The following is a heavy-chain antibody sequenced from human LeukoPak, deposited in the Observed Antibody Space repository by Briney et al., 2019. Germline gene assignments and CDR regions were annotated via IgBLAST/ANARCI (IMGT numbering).Heavy chain of an antibody. D-gene: IGHD5-24*01. V-gene: IGHV4-61*01. CDR1: GGSFSSGSYY. Sequence: SETLSLTCTVSGGSFSSGSYYWSWIRQPPGKGLEWIGYIYYSGSTNYNPSLKSRVTISVDTSKNQFSLKLSSVTAADTAVYNCARDGEMVNPDAFDIWGQGTMVTVSS. CDR2: IYYSGST. J-gene: IGHJ3*02. CDR3: ARDGEMVNPDAFDI.